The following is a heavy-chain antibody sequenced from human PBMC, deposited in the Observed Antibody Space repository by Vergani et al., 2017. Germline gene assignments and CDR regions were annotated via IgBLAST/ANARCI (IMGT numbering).Heavy chain of an antibody. D-gene: IGHD6-13*01. CDR2: ISYDGSNK. J-gene: IGHJ4*02. CDR3: ARDGSSSWYVND. V-gene: IGHV3-30-3*01. CDR1: GFTFSSYA. Sequence: QVQLVESGGGVVQPGRSLRLSCAASGFTFSSYAMHWVRQAPGKGLEWVAVISYDGSNKYYADSVKGRFTISRDNSKNTLYLQMNSLRAEDTAVYYCARDGSSSWYVNDWGQGTLVTVSS.